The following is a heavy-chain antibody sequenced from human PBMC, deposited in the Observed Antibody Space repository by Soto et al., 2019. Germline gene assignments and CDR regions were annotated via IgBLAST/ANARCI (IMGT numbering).Heavy chain of an antibody. V-gene: IGHV4-39*01. Sequence: SETLSLTCTVSGGSISSSSYYWGWIRQPPGKGLEWIGSIYYSGSTYYNPSLKSRVTISVDTSKNQFSLKLSSVTAADTAVYYCARRWDIVVVPAAKGGGYYYYYMDVWGKGTTVTVSS. CDR2: IYYSGST. D-gene: IGHD2-2*01. CDR1: GGSISSSSYY. CDR3: ARRWDIVVVPAAKGGGYYYYYMDV. J-gene: IGHJ6*03.